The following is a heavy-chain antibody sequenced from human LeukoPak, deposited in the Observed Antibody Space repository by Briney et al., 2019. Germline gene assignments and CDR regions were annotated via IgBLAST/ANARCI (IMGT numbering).Heavy chain of an antibody. D-gene: IGHD3-22*01. CDR2: ISYDGSNK. Sequence: PGGSLRLSCAASGFTFSSYAMRWVRQAPGKGLEWVAVISYDGSNKYYADSVKGRFTISRDNSKNTLYLQMNSLRAEDTAVYYCAKDDWVWDYYDSSGSSGFDYWGQGTLVTVSS. J-gene: IGHJ4*02. CDR3: AKDDWVWDYYDSSGSSGFDY. CDR1: GFTFSSYA. V-gene: IGHV3-30-3*01.